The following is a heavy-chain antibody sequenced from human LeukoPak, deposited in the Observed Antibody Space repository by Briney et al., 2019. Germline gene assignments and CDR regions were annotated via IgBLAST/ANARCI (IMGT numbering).Heavy chain of an antibody. J-gene: IGHJ6*02. D-gene: IGHD5-18*01. CDR1: GGTFSSYA. CDR2: IIPIFGTA. Sequence: ASVKVSCKASGGTFSSYAISWVRQAPGQGLEWMGGIIPIFGTANYAQKFQGRVTITADESTSTAYMELSSLRSEDTAVYYCARDTAMVTYYCGMDVWGQGTTVTVSS. CDR3: ARDTAMVTYYCGMDV. V-gene: IGHV1-69*01.